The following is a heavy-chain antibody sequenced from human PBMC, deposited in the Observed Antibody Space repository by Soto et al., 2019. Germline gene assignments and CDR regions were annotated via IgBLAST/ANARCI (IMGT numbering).Heavy chain of an antibody. D-gene: IGHD2-2*01. CDR3: AREDIVVWAGGMDV. CDR1: GGSISSYY. J-gene: IGHJ6*02. V-gene: IGHV4-59*01. Sequence: SETLSLTCTVSGGSISSYYWSWIRQPPGKGLEWIGYIYYSGGTNYNPSLKSRVTISVDTSKNQFSLKLSSVTAADTAVYYCAREDIVVWAGGMDVWGQGTTVTVSS. CDR2: IYYSGGT.